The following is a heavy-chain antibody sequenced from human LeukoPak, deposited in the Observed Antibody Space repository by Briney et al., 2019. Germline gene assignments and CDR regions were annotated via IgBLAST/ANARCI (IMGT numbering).Heavy chain of an antibody. D-gene: IGHD7-27*01. CDR2: ISGSGGDT. CDR3: AKDPWGSRGYFDY. CDR1: GFTVSSYA. J-gene: IGHJ4*02. V-gene: IGHV3-23*01. Sequence: GGSLRLSCAASGFTVSSYAMIWVRQAPGKGLEWVSAISGSGGDTYYADSVKGRFTIFRDNSKNTVYLRMNSLRAEDTAVYYCAKDPWGSRGYFDYWGQGTLVTVSS.